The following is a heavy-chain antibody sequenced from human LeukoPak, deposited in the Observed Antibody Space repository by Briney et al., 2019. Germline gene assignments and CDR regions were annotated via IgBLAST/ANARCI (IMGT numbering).Heavy chain of an antibody. CDR2: ISGSGGST. CDR1: GFTFSSYG. CDR3: AKTHRTYYYDSSGYNDAFDI. V-gene: IGHV3-23*01. D-gene: IGHD3-22*01. Sequence: GGSLRLSCAASGFTFSSYGVSWVRQAPGKGLEWVSAISGSGGSTYYADSVKGRFTISRDNSKNTLYLQMNSLRAEDTAVYYCAKTHRTYYYDSSGYNDAFDIWGQGTMVTVSS. J-gene: IGHJ3*02.